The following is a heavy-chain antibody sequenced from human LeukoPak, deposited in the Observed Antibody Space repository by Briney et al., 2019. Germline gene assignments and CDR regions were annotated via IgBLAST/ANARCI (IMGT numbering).Heavy chain of an antibody. CDR1: GGTCSSYA. D-gene: IGHD3-22*01. V-gene: IGHV1-69*13. J-gene: IGHJ4*02. Sequence: ASVKVSCKDSGGTCSSYAISWVRQAPGQGLEWMGGIIPIFGTANYAQKFQGRVTITADESTSTAYMELSSLRSEDTAVYYCARGVDAYDSSGYYWFDYWGQGTLVTVSS. CDR2: IIPIFGTA. CDR3: ARGVDAYDSSGYYWFDY.